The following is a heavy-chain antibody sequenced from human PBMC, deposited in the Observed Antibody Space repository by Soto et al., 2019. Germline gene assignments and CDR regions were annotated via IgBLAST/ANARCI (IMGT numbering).Heavy chain of an antibody. D-gene: IGHD2-2*01. V-gene: IGHV4-34*01. J-gene: IGHJ4*02. Sequence: QVQLQQWGAGLLKPSETLSLTCAVYGGSFSGYYWSWIRQPPGKGLEWIGEINHSGSTNYNPSLKSRVTISVDTSKNQFSLKLSSVTAADTAVYYCARVGIVVVPAARAGVDYWGQGTLVTVSS. CDR1: GGSFSGYY. CDR2: INHSGST. CDR3: ARVGIVVVPAARAGVDY.